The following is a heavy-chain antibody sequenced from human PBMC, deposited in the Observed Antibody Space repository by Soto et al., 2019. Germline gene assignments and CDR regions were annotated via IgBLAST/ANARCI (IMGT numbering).Heavy chain of an antibody. CDR3: ASSSSSWYNWFDP. Sequence: GGSLRLSCEVSGFIFSDYYMSWIRQAPGKGLDWVSYISSSGSSTVHYADSVKGRFTISRDNAKNSLYLQMNSLRAEDTALYYCASSSSSWYNWFDPWGQGTLVTVSS. V-gene: IGHV3-11*01. CDR2: ISSSGSSTV. CDR1: GFIFSDYY. D-gene: IGHD6-13*01. J-gene: IGHJ5*02.